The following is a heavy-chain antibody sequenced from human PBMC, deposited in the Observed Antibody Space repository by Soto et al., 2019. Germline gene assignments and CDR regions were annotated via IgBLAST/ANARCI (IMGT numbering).Heavy chain of an antibody. CDR2: IKQDGSEK. CDR3: AREQLQVVIPDY. D-gene: IGHD6-13*01. V-gene: IGHV3-7*01. CDR1: GFTFSSYW. Sequence: GGSLRLSCSASGFTFSSYWMNWVRQAPGKGLEWVANIKQDGSEKYYVDSVKGRFTISRDNTKNSLYLQMNSLRAEDTAVYYCAREQLQVVIPDYWGQGTLVTVSS. J-gene: IGHJ4*02.